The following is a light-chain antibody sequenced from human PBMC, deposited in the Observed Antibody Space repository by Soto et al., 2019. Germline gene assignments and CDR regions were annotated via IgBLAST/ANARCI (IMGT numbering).Light chain of an antibody. CDR1: QSVSSN. CDR2: GAS. CDR3: QQYNSYSPT. Sequence: EIVMTQSPATLSVSPGERATLSCRASQSVSSNLAWYQQKPGQAPRLLIYGASTRATGIPARFSGSGSGTEFTLTISSLQPDDFATYYCQQYNSYSPTFAQGTKVDI. V-gene: IGKV3-15*01. J-gene: IGKJ1*01.